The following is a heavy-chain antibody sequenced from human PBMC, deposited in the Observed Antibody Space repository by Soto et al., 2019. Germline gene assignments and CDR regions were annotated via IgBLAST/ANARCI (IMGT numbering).Heavy chain of an antibody. Sequence: SETLSLTCTVSGDSVSSRNYYWGWIRQPPGKGLEWIGSIYFSGNTYYNPSLKSRVTISVDTSKNQFSLKLSSVSAADTALYYCARHVRMAKTDICWFDSWGPGTLVTVSS. V-gene: IGHV4-39*01. CDR1: GDSVSSRNYY. D-gene: IGHD3-10*02. CDR3: ARHVRMAKTDICWFDS. J-gene: IGHJ5*01. CDR2: IYFSGNT.